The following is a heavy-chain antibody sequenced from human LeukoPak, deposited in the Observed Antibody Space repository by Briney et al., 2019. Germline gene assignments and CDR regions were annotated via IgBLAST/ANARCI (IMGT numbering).Heavy chain of an antibody. CDR1: GFTFSSCS. D-gene: IGHD6-13*01. J-gene: IGHJ4*02. CDR3: ARDPHIAAAGTIFDY. CDR2: ISSSSSTI. V-gene: IGHV3-48*02. Sequence: GGSLRLSCAVSGFTFSSCSMNWVRQAPGKGLEWFSYISSSSSTIYYADSVKGRFTISRDNAKNSLYLQMNSLRDEDSAVYYCARDPHIAAAGTIFDYWGQGTLVTVSS.